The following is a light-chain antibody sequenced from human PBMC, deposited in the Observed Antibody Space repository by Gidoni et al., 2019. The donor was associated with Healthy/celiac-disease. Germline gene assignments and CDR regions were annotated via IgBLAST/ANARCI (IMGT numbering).Light chain of an antibody. Sequence: QSVLTQPPSVSAAPGQRVTISCTGSSSNIGAGYDVHWYPQLPGTAPKLLIYGNSNRPSGVPDRFSGSKSGTSASLAITGLQAEDEADYYCQSYDSSLSGWVFGGGTKLTGL. CDR2: GNS. CDR3: QSYDSSLSGWV. J-gene: IGLJ3*02. CDR1: SSNIGAGYD. V-gene: IGLV1-40*01.